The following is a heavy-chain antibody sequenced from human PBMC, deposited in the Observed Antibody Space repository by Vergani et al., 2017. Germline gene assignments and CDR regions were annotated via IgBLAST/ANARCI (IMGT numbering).Heavy chain of an antibody. CDR2: IIPIFGTA. D-gene: IGHD6-19*01. CDR1: GGTFSSYA. CDR3: ARLGPDIAVARAEYFQH. V-gene: IGHV1-69*06. Sequence: QVQLVQSGAEVKKPGSSVKVSCKASGGTFSSYAISWVRQAPGQGLEWMGGIIPIFGTANYAQKFQGRVTITADKSTSTAYMELSSLRSEDTAVYYCARLGPDIAVARAEYFQHWGQGTLVTVSS. J-gene: IGHJ1*01.